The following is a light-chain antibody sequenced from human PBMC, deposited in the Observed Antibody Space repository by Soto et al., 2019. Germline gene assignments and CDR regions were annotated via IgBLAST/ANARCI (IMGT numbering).Light chain of an antibody. Sequence: DIRMTRSASSLSSSVVYRVTVTCRASQGIRNDLGWYQQKPGKAPKRLMYAASTLQSGVPSRFSGSGSGTEFTLTISSLQPEDFATYYCLRHDLYPWTFGQGTKVDIK. V-gene: IGKV1-17*01. CDR3: LRHDLYPWT. CDR2: AAS. J-gene: IGKJ1*01. CDR1: QGIRND.